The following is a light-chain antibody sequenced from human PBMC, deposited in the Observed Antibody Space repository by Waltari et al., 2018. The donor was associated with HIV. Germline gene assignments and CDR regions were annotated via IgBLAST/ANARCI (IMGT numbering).Light chain of an antibody. CDR1: QSVGNN. Sequence: EIVLTQSPATLSASPAAGATLSCRASQSVGNNLGWYQHKPGQAPRLLIYAASTRATDIPARFSGTGYGTEFTLTISSLQSEDFAVYHCHQYDVWPLTFGGGTKVEI. J-gene: IGKJ4*01. CDR2: AAS. V-gene: IGKV3-15*01. CDR3: HQYDVWPLT.